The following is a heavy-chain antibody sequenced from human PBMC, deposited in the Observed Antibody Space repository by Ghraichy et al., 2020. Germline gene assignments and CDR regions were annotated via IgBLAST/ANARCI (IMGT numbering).Heavy chain of an antibody. V-gene: IGHV1-18*01. J-gene: IGHJ5*02. CDR3: ARVKVGITIFGVVIKGLDP. CDR1: GYTFTSYG. D-gene: IGHD3-3*01. CDR2: ISAYNGNT. Sequence: ASVKVSCKASGYTFTSYGISWVRQAPGQGLEWTGWISAYNGNTNYAQKLQGRVTMTTDTSTSTAYMELRSLRSDDTAVYYCARVKVGITIFGVVIKGLDPWGQGTLVTVSS.